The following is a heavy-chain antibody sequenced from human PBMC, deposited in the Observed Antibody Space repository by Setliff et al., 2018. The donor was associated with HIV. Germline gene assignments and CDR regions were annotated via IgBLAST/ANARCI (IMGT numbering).Heavy chain of an antibody. Sequence: SETLSLTCAVHGGSFSGYYWSWMRQSPGKGLEWIGEINHVGITNYNPSLKSRVTISVDTSKNQFSLKLNSVTAADTAVYYCARAYGSERLNWSDPWGQGTLVTVSS. CDR2: INHVGIT. J-gene: IGHJ5*02. V-gene: IGHV4-34*01. CDR3: ARAYGSERLNWSDP. D-gene: IGHD3-10*01. CDR1: GGSFSGYY.